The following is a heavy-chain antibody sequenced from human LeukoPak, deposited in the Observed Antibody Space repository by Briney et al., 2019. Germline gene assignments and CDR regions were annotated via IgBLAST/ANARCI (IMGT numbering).Heavy chain of an antibody. CDR3: VSWAGGNSDVASFDF. V-gene: IGHV1-2*02. CDR2: ISRRSGAT. Sequence: GASVKVSCKASGSIFSDYYMHWVRQVPGRGFEWMGWISRRSGATKIAPKFQGRVTLTRDISISTAYVELTNLASDDTAVYYGVSWAGGNSDVASFDFWGQGTLVLVSS. D-gene: IGHD2-21*01. CDR1: GSIFSDYY. J-gene: IGHJ4*02.